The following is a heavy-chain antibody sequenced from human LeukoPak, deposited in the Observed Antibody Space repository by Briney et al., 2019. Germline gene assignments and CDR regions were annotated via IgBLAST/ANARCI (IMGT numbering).Heavy chain of an antibody. J-gene: IGHJ5*02. D-gene: IGHD3-22*01. Sequence: GESLKISRKGSGYRFPSYWIGWVRQMPGKGLEWMGLIYPGDSDTRYSPSFQGQVTISADKSISTAYLQWSSLKASDTAMYYCARRQYYYDSSGYPVGDWFDPWGQGTLVTVSS. CDR3: ARRQYYYDSSGYPVGDWFDP. V-gene: IGHV5-51*01. CDR2: IYPGDSDT. CDR1: GYRFPSYW.